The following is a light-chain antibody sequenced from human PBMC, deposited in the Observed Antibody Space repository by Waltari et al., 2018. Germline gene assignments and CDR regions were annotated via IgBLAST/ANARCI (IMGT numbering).Light chain of an antibody. V-gene: IGKV3-11*01. CDR2: DAS. J-gene: IGKJ4*01. CDR3: HQRTSWPLT. Sequence: EIVLTQSPATLSSSPGERATLSCRASQSVTTSLAGYQQKPGQAPRLLIFDASDRATGVPARFSGSGSGTDFTLTISSREPEDFAVYFCHQRTSWPLTFGGGTQVEFK. CDR1: QSVTTS.